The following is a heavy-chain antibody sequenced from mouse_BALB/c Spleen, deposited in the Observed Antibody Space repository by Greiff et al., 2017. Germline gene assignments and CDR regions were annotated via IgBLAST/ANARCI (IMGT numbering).Heavy chain of an antibody. Sequence: EVKLQQSGAELVKPGASVKLSCTASGFNIKDTYMHWVKQRPEQGLEWIGRIDPANGNTKYDPKFQGKATITADTSSNTAYLQLSSLTSEDTAVYYCAKDGNSWYFDVWGAGTTVTVSS. V-gene: IGHV14-3*02. CDR3: AKDGNSWYFDV. D-gene: IGHD2-1*01. CDR2: IDPANGNT. CDR1: GFNIKDTY. J-gene: IGHJ1*01.